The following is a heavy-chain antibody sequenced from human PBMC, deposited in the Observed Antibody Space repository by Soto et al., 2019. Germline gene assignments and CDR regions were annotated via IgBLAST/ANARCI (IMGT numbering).Heavy chain of an antibody. CDR2: MNPNSGNT. D-gene: IGHD2-2*01. V-gene: IGHV1-8*01. CDR3: ARNSNDIVVVPAAD. Sequence: ASVKVSCKASGYTFTSYDINWVRPATGQGLEWMGWMNPNSGNTGYAQKFQGRVTMTRNTSISTAYMELSSLRSEDTAVYYCARNSNDIVVVPAADWGQGTMVTVSS. CDR1: GYTFTSYD. J-gene: IGHJ3*01.